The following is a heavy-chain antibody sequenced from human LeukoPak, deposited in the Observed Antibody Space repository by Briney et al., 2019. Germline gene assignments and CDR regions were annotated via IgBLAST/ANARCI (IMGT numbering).Heavy chain of an antibody. CDR2: FNHSGST. CDR1: GGSFNAYY. J-gene: IGHJ6*03. Sequence: KPSETLSLTCAVYGGSFNAYYWSWIRQPPGKGLEWIGEFNHSGSTNYNPSLKSRVTISVDTSKNQFSLKLSSVTAADTAVYYCARRHVIYYYYYMDVWGKGTTVTVSS. V-gene: IGHV4-34*01. CDR3: ARRHVIYYYYYMDV. D-gene: IGHD2-21*01.